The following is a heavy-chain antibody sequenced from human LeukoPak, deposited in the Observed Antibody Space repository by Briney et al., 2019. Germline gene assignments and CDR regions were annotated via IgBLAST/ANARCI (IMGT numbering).Heavy chain of an antibody. Sequence: SETLSLTCTVSGGSIRGTSYYWGWIRQPPGKGLEWIGSFDYSGSTYYNASLNSRVTISIDTANKQFSLKLTSVIAADTAVYYCARHGSAGTAWGQGTQVAVSS. CDR1: GGSIRGTSYY. V-gene: IGHV4-39*01. CDR2: FDYSGST. CDR3: ARHGSAGTA. J-gene: IGHJ5*02. D-gene: IGHD6-13*01.